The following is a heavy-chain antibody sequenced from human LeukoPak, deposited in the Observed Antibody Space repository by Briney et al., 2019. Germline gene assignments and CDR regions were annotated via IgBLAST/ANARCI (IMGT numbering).Heavy chain of an antibody. V-gene: IGHV1-69*06. CDR2: ITPIFGTA. D-gene: IGHD2-15*01. Sequence: ASVKVSCKASGGTFSSYAISWVRQAPGQGLEWMGGITPIFGTANYAQKFQGRVTITADKSTSTAYMELSSLRSEDTAVYYCARSVVVVVASYYYYYGMDVWGKGTTVTVSS. J-gene: IGHJ6*04. CDR1: GGTFSSYA. CDR3: ARSVVVVVASYYYYYGMDV.